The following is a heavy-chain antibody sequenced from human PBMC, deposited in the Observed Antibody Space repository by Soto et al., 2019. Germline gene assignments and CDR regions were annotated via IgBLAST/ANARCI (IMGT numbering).Heavy chain of an antibody. CDR2: ISGSGGST. CDR3: ARLNPHSGYDFYHFDY. CDR1: GFTFSSYA. Sequence: GGSLRLSCAASGFTFSSYAMSWVRQAPGKGLEWVSAISGSGGSTYYADSVKGRFTISRDNSKNTLYLQMNSLRAEDTAVYYCARLNPHSGYDFYHFDYWGQGTLVTVSS. J-gene: IGHJ4*02. V-gene: IGHV3-23*01. D-gene: IGHD5-12*01.